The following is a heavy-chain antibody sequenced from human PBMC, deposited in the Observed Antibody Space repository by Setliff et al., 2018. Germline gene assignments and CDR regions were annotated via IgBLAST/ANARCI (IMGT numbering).Heavy chain of an antibody. Sequence: PSETLSLTCSVSGGSISSSRYSWGWIRQTPGKGLEWIGSIYYSGSTYYNPSLESRVTISVDTSKNQVSLKLSSMTAADTAVYYCARANKKLDYYYYYYMDVWGKGTTVTVSS. CDR2: IYYSGST. CDR3: ARANKKLDYYYYYYMDV. CDR1: GGSISSSRYS. D-gene: IGHD1-1*01. V-gene: IGHV4-39*07. J-gene: IGHJ6*03.